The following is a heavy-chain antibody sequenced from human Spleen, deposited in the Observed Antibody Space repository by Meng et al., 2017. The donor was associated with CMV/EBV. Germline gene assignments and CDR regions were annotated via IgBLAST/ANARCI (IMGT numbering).Heavy chain of an antibody. CDR3: ARDRAATAGTRFAFHI. Sequence: SVSNGASYWHWVRQPPGKSLEWIGYIYYSGSTYFNPSLESRLTMSVDTSKNQFSLKLSSVTAADTAVYYCARDRAATAGTRFAFHIWGQGTMVTVSS. J-gene: IGHJ3*02. CDR2: IYYSGST. D-gene: IGHD6-13*01. V-gene: IGHV4-30-4*08. CDR1: SVSNGASY.